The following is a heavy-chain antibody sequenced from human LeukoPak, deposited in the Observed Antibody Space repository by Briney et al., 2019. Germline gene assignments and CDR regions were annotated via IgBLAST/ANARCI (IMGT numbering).Heavy chain of an antibody. CDR3: ARDRGYYRYYYGMDV. V-gene: IGHV4-59*01. Sequence: PSETLSLTCTVSGGSISSYYWSWIRQPPGKGLEWIGYIYYSGSTNYNPSLKSRVTISVDTSKNQFSLKLSFVTAADTAVYYCARDRGYYRYYYGMDVWGQGTTVTVSS. CDR1: GGSISSYY. J-gene: IGHJ6*02. CDR2: IYYSGST. D-gene: IGHD3-22*01.